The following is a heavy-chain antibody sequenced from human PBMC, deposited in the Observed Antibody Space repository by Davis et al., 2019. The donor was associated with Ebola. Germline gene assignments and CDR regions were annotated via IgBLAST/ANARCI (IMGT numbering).Heavy chain of an antibody. J-gene: IGHJ4*02. Sequence: ASVKVSCKASGYTFTSYGISWVRQAPGQGLEWMGWISAYNGNTNYAQKFQGWVTMTRDTSISTAYMELSRLRSDDTAVYYCARAMGKWELPFYYWGQGTLVTVSS. CDR3: ARAMGKWELPFYY. CDR1: GYTFTSYG. V-gene: IGHV1-18*01. D-gene: IGHD1-26*01. CDR2: ISAYNGNT.